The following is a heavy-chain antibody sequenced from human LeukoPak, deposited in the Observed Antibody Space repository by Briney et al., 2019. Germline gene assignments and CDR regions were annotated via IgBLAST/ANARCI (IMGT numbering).Heavy chain of an antibody. CDR2: ISGNGGIT. CDR1: GFTFSSYG. CDR3: AGRITYEKPFDY. V-gene: IGHV3-23*01. J-gene: IGHJ4*02. D-gene: IGHD5-12*01. Sequence: PGGSLRLSCAASGFTFSSYGMSWVRQAPGKGLEWVSGISGNGGITKYADSVKGRFTISRDNSKNTLYLQMNSLRAEDAAVYYCAGRITYEKPFDYWGQGTLVTVSS.